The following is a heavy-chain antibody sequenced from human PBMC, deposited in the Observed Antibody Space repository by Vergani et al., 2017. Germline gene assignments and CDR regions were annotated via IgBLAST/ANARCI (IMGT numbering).Heavy chain of an antibody. CDR1: GGSISSSSYY. D-gene: IGHD4-17*01. CDR2: IYYSGST. J-gene: IGHJ6*02. V-gene: IGHV4-31*11. CDR3: ARSPGGAYYYYYYGMDV. Sequence: QLQLQESGSGLVKPSQTLSLTCAVSGGSISSSSYYWGWIRQPPGKGLEWIGYIYYSGSTYYNPSLKSRVTISVDTSKNQFSLKLSSVTAADTAVYYCARSPGGAYYYYYYGMDVWGQGTTVTVSS.